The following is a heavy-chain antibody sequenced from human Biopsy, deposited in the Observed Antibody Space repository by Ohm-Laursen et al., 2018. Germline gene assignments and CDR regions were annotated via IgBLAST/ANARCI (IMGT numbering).Heavy chain of an antibody. CDR1: GGSISSFY. V-gene: IGHV4-59*08. Sequence: GTLSLTCAVSGGSISSFYWTWIRQPPGKGPEWIGDISDSGSTYYKPSLKSRVIISVDTSKNQFSLNLSSVTAADTAVYYCARRGSGGRSFDHWGQGTLVTVSS. CDR3: ARRGSGGRSFDH. D-gene: IGHD2-15*01. J-gene: IGHJ4*02. CDR2: ISDSGST.